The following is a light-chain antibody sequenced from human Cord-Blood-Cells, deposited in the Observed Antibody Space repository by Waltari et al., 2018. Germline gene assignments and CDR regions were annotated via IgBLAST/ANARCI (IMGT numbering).Light chain of an antibody. Sequence: QSALTQPASVSGSPGQSITISCTGTSSDVGGYYYVSWYQQHQGKAPKLMIYEVSNRPSGVSNRFSGSKSGNTASLTISGLQAEDEADYYCSSYTSSSTLVFGTGTKVTVL. J-gene: IGLJ1*01. V-gene: IGLV2-14*01. CDR3: SSYTSSSTLV. CDR2: EVS. CDR1: SSDVGGYYY.